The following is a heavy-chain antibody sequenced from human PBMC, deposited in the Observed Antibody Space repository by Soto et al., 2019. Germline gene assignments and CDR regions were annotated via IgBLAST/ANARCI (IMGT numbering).Heavy chain of an antibody. CDR2: IYFGGST. Sequence: QLQLHESGPGLVKPSETLSLTCTVSGGSISVSGYYWGWIRQPPGKGLEWIGNIYFGGSTYYNSPLKSRVTISVDTSQNQFSLKVTSVTAADTAVYYCARQRGTMVRAVIPRYFDLWGRGTLVTVSS. CDR1: GGSISVSGYY. V-gene: IGHV4-39*01. CDR3: ARQRGTMVRAVIPRYFDL. D-gene: IGHD3-10*01. J-gene: IGHJ2*01.